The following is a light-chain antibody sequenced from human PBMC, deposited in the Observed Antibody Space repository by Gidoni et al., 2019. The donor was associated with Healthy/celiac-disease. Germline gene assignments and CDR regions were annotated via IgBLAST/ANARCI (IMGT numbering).Light chain of an antibody. V-gene: IGKV1-9*01. J-gene: IGKJ2*01. CDR2: AAS. CDR1: QGISSY. Sequence: DIQLTQSPSFLSASVGDRVTITCRASQGISSYLAWYQQKPGKAPKLLIYAASTLQSWVPSRFSGSGSGTEFTLTISSLQPEDFATYYCQQLNSYPVYTFXQXTKLEIK. CDR3: QQLNSYPVYT.